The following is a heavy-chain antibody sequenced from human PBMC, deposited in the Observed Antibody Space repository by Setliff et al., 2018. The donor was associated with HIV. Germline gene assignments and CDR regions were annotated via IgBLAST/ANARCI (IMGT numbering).Heavy chain of an antibody. CDR2: IYYSGST. CDR3: ARDRGLLWFGESVRYYYYYGMDV. CDR1: GGSISSGGYY. D-gene: IGHD3-10*01. Sequence: LSLTCTVSGGSISSGGYYWSWIRQHPGKGLEWIGYIYYSGSTYYNPSLKSRVTISVDTSKNQFSLKLSSVTAADTAVYYCARDRGLLWFGESVRYYYYYGMDVWGQGTTVTVSS. J-gene: IGHJ6*02. V-gene: IGHV4-31*03.